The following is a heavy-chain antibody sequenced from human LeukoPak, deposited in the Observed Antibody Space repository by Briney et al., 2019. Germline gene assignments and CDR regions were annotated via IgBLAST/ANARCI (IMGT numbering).Heavy chain of an antibody. CDR2: INPKTGGT. D-gene: IGHD3-10*01. CDR1: GYSFIGYY. Sequence: GASVKVSCRASGYSFIGYYIYWVRQAPGQGIEWMGWINPKTGGTKSAQKFQGRVTMTRDTSISTAYMELSSLRSDDTAVYYCARGITMVWGAETFFDYWGQGTLVTVSS. V-gene: IGHV1-2*02. J-gene: IGHJ4*02. CDR3: ARGITMVWGAETFFDY.